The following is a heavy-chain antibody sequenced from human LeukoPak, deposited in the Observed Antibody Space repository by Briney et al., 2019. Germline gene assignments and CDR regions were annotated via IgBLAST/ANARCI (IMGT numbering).Heavy chain of an antibody. CDR3: ARDKGDYYYYYMDV. D-gene: IGHD3-10*01. J-gene: IGHJ6*03. CDR2: ISTSGSSA. Sequence: PGGSLRLSCAGSGFTFSGYSMHWVRQAPGKGLEWVAYISTSGSSAYYTDSVQGRFTISRDNAKSSLYLQMNTLRAEDTAVYYCARDKGDYYYYYMDVWGKGTTVTVSS. CDR1: GFTFSGYS. V-gene: IGHV3-48*01.